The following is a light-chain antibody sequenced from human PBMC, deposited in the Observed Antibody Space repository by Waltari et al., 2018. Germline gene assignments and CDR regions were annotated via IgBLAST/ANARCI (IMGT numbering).Light chain of an antibody. CDR2: DAS. CDR3: QQFNTGYS. J-gene: IGKJ2*01. Sequence: EIVMTQSPATLSVSPGGGATLSCRASRASASNVAWYQQRPGQPLRLLIFDASTRATGIPERFSGSWSGPEFTLTISSLQSEDSAVYFCQQFNTGYSFGQGTKLEI. CDR1: RASASN. V-gene: IGKV3-15*01.